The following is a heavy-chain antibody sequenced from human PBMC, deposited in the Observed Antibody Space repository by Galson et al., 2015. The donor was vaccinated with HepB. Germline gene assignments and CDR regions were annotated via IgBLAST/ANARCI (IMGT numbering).Heavy chain of an antibody. CDR1: GFTFSSYG. D-gene: IGHD2-2*01. Sequence: SLRLSCAASGFTFSSYGMHWVRQAPGKGLEWVAVISYDGSNKYYADSVKGRFTISRDNSKNTLYLQMNSLRAEDTAVYYCAKEGGVPAALFVYYYYMDVWGKGTTVTVSS. J-gene: IGHJ6*03. CDR2: ISYDGSNK. CDR3: AKEGGVPAALFVYYYYMDV. V-gene: IGHV3-30*18.